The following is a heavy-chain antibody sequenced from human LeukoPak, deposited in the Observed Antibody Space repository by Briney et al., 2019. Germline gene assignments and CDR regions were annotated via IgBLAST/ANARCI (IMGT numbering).Heavy chain of an antibody. Sequence: GRSLRLSCAASGFTFSSYGMHWVRQAPGKGLEWVAVISYDGSNKYYADSVKGRFTISRDNSKNTLYLQMNSLRAEDTAVYYCAKEIKKYYDILTGYYQDYYGMDVWGQGTTVTVSS. V-gene: IGHV3-30*18. D-gene: IGHD3-9*01. CDR1: GFTFSSYG. J-gene: IGHJ6*02. CDR3: AKEIKKYYDILTGYYQDYYGMDV. CDR2: ISYDGSNK.